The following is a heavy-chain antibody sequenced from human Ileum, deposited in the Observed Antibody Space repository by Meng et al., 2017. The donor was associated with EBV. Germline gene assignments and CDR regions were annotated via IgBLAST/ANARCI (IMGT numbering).Heavy chain of an antibody. Sequence: QVQLVESGGGVVQPGRSLGLSCTASWFTFNTHAMHWVRQAPGGGLEWVAVIWYDGSNDHYADSVRGRFTISRDNSKNTLYLQMNSLGAEDTAVYYCAREGMASTGARGWIGPWGQGTLVTVSS. J-gene: IGHJ5*02. D-gene: IGHD6-13*01. CDR3: AREGMASTGARGWIGP. CDR2: IWYDGSND. CDR1: WFTFNTHA. V-gene: IGHV3-33*01.